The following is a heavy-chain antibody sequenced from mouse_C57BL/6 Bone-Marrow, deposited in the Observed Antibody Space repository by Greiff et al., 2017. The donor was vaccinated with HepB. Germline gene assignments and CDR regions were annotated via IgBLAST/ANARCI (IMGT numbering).Heavy chain of an antibody. CDR1: GYTFTSYW. Sequence: QVQLQQPGAELVMPGASVKLSCKASGYTFTSYWMHWVKQRPGQGLEWIGELDPSDSYTNYNQKFKGKSTLTVDKSSSTAYMQLSSLTSEDSAVYYCARKWLLRPLEWYFDVWGTGTTVTVSS. J-gene: IGHJ1*03. CDR3: ARKWLLRPLEWYFDV. D-gene: IGHD2-3*01. CDR2: LDPSDSYT. V-gene: IGHV1-69*01.